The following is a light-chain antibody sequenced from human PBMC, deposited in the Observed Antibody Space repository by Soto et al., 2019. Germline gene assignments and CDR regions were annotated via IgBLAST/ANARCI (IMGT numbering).Light chain of an antibody. Sequence: DIQMTQSPSSLSASVGDRVTITCRASQSISTYLNWHQQKPGKAPKLLIYAASTLQNAFPSRFSGSGSGTDFTLTISSLQPEDFATYYCQQSYSAPLTFGGGTKVEIK. CDR1: QSISTY. CDR3: QQSYSAPLT. J-gene: IGKJ4*01. CDR2: AAS. V-gene: IGKV1-39*01.